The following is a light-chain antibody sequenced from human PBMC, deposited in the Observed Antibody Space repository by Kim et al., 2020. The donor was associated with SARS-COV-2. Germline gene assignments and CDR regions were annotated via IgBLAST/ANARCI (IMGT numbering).Light chain of an antibody. CDR1: SGHSSYA. V-gene: IGLV4-69*01. CDR3: QTWGTGFKV. CDR2: LNSDGSH. Sequence: SVQLACTLSSGHSSYAIASHQQQPENGPRYLMRLNSDGSHSKGDGIPDRFSGSSSGAERYLTISSLQSEDEADYYCQTWGTGFKVFGGGTQLTVL. J-gene: IGLJ3*02.